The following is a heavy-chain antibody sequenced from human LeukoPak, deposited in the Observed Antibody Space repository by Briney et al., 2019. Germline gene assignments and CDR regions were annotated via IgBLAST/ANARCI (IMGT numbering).Heavy chain of an antibody. Sequence: PSQTLSLTCAVYGGSFSGYYWNLIRQSPGKGLEWIGEINHSGRTNYNPSLKSRVTISVDTSKNQFSLRLSSVTAADTAVYYCARFPCTGDSCYSGIRAFDIWGQGTMVTVSS. D-gene: IGHD2-15*01. CDR3: ARFPCTGDSCYSGIRAFDI. CDR2: INHSGRT. V-gene: IGHV4-34*01. CDR1: GGSFSGYY. J-gene: IGHJ3*02.